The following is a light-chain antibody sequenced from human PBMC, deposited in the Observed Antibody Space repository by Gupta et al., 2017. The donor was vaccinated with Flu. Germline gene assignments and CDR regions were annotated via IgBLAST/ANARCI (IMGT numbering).Light chain of an antibody. Sequence: DMQMTHSPSTLSASVGDRVTITCRASQTISNWLAWYQQKPGKAPKLLIYKASTLESGVPSSFSGSGSRTEFTLTISSLQPDDFATYYCQQYNCYPWTFGQGTKVEVK. CDR1: QTISNW. V-gene: IGKV1-5*03. J-gene: IGKJ1*01. CDR2: KAS. CDR3: QQYNCYPWT.